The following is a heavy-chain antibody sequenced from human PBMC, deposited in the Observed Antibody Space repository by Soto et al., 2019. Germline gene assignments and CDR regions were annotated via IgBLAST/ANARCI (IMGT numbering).Heavy chain of an antibody. CDR1: GGSMSSSTYY. CDR2: IYYRGNT. CDR3: ARHKGVGGYSNSYDGFGP. J-gene: IGHJ5*02. V-gene: IGHV4-39*01. D-gene: IGHD5-18*01. Sequence: QLQLQESGPGLVKPSETLSLTCTVSGGSMSSSTYYWGWVRQPPGKGLEWVGSIYYRGNTYYNPSLKSRVTISVDKSKNQLFLGLGSVTAADTAVYYCARHKGVGGYSNSYDGFGPGGQGTLVIVSS.